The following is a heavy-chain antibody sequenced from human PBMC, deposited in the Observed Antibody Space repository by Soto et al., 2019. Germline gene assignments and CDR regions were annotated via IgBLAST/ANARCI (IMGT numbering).Heavy chain of an antibody. CDR2: SSATGAGT. V-gene: IGHV3-23*01. J-gene: IGHJ4*02. D-gene: IGHD1-7*01. Sequence: EVQLLESGGGLVQPGGSLRLSCAASGFTFSSYGMTWVRQAPGKGLEWVSFSSATGAGTYYADSVKGRFTISRDNSKNTLYLQMTSLRAGDTDVYYCAKDRRAGGNYGFYSDFWGQGALVIVSS. CDR1: GFTFSSYG. CDR3: AKDRRAGGNYGFYSDF.